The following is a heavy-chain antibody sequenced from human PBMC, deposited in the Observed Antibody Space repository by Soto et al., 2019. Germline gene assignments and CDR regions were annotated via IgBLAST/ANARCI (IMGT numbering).Heavy chain of an antibody. Sequence: QVQLQESGPGLVRPSETLSLTCAVSGGSITSINWWSWVRQSPEKGLEWIGEIYHGGSTKYVPSLESRLIMSIDKSKYQFALRLSSVTAADTAVYYCATLELGAVSWGPGILVTVSS. J-gene: IGHJ5*02. V-gene: IGHV4-4*02. CDR2: IYHGGST. CDR3: ATLELGAVS. D-gene: IGHD1-7*01. CDR1: GGSITSINW.